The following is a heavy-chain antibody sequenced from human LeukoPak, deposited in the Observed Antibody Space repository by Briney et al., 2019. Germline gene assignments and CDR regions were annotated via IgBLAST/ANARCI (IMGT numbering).Heavy chain of an antibody. D-gene: IGHD2-2*01. V-gene: IGHV3-49*03. CDR3: TRDLPYKCSSTSCPPRWFDP. CDR2: IRSKAYGGTT. J-gene: IGHJ5*02. Sequence: GRSLRLSCTASGFTLGDYAMSWFRQAPGKGLEWVGFIRSKAYGGTTEYAASVKGRFTISRDDSKSIAYLQMNSLKTEDTAVYYCTRDLPYKCSSTSCPPRWFDPWGQGTLVTVSS. CDR1: GFTLGDYA.